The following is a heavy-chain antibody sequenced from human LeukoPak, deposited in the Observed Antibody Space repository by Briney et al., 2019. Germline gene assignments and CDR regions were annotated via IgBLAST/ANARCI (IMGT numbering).Heavy chain of an antibody. CDR3: ASGGVTIFGVVIRWNAFDI. Sequence: SETLSLTCTVSGGSISSSSYYWGWIRQPPGKGLEWIGSIYYSGSTYYNPSLKSRVTISVDTSKNQFSLKLSSVTAADTAVYYCASGGVTIFGVVIRWNAFDIWGQGTMVTVSS. V-gene: IGHV4-39*07. J-gene: IGHJ3*02. CDR2: IYYSGST. CDR1: GGSISSSSYY. D-gene: IGHD3-3*01.